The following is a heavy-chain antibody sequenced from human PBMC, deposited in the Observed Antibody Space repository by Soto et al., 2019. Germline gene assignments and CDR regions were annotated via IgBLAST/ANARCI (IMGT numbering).Heavy chain of an antibody. CDR2: IWYDGSNK. D-gene: IGHD6-19*01. CDR1: GFTFSSYG. J-gene: IGHJ4*02. V-gene: IGHV3-33*01. CDR3: ARDQQWLVRFYFDF. Sequence: QVQLVESGGGVVQPGNSLRLSCAASGFTFSSYGMHWVRQAPGKGLEWVAVIWYDGSNKYYADSVKGRFTISRDNYKHTMYLQMNSLRAEDTAVYYCARDQQWLVRFYFDFWGQGTLVTVSS.